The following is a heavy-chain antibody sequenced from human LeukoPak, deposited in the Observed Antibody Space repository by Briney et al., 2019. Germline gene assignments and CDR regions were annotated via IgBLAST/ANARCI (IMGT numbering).Heavy chain of an antibody. V-gene: IGHV4-34*01. D-gene: IGHD3-22*01. CDR1: GGSFSGYY. CDR3: ARGAYYYDSSGYSPFDY. Sequence: SETLSLTCAVYGGSFSGYYWSWNRQPPGKGLEWIGEINHSGSTNYNPSLKSRVTISVDTSKNQFSLKLSSVTAADTAVYYCARGAYYYDSSGYSPFDYWGQGTLVTVSS. J-gene: IGHJ4*02. CDR2: INHSGST.